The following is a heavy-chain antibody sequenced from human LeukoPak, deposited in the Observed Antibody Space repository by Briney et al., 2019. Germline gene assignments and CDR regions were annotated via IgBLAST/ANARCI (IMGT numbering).Heavy chain of an antibody. V-gene: IGHV1-69*05. Sequence: ASVKVSCKASGGTFSSYAISWVRQAPGQGLEWTGGIIPIFGTANYAQKFQGRVTITTDESTSTAYMELSSLRSEDTAVYYCARSPSLEWLLAGWGQGTLVTVSS. CDR2: IIPIFGTA. CDR3: ARSPSLEWLLAG. D-gene: IGHD3-3*02. J-gene: IGHJ4*02. CDR1: GGTFSSYA.